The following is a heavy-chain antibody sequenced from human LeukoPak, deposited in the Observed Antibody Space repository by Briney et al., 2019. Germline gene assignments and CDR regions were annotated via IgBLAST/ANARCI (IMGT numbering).Heavy chain of an antibody. CDR2: IYYSGST. CDR3: ARYIAAAGPYYFDY. D-gene: IGHD6-13*01. Sequence: SETLSLTCTVSGGSISSYYWGWIRQPPGKGLEWIGSIYYSGSTYYNPSLKSRVTISVDTSKNQFSLKLSSVTAADTAVYYCARYIAAAGPYYFDYWGQGTLVTVSS. CDR1: GGSISSYY. V-gene: IGHV4-39*07. J-gene: IGHJ4*02.